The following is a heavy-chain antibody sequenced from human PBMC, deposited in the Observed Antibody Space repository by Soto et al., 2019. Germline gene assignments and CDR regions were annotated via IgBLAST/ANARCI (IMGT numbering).Heavy chain of an antibody. J-gene: IGHJ6*03. V-gene: IGHV3-23*01. CDR1: GFTFNNYA. Sequence: EVQLLESGGGLVQPGGSLRLSCAASGFTFNNYAMTWVRQAPGKGLVWVSAISGSGGSTYYADSVKGRFTISRDNSKNPLYLQMVSLRAEDTAVYYCAKDRGAVDFFYYMEVWGKGTTVTVSS. CDR2: ISGSGGST. CDR3: AKDRGAVDFFYYMEV. D-gene: IGHD3-10*01.